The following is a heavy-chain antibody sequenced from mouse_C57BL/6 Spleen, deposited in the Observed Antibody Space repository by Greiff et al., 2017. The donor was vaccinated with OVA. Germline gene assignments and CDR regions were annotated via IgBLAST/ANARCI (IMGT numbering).Heavy chain of an antibody. D-gene: IGHD2-4*01. CDR2: ISNGGGST. J-gene: IGHJ2*01. CDR3: ARLYYDYDYFDY. Sequence: EVKLVESGGGLVQPGGSLKLSCAASGFTFSDYYMYWVRQTPEKRLEWVAYISNGGGSTYYPDTVKGRFTISRDNAKNTLYLQMSRLKSEDTAMYYCARLYYDYDYFDYWGQGTTLTVSS. CDR1: GFTFSDYY. V-gene: IGHV5-12*01.